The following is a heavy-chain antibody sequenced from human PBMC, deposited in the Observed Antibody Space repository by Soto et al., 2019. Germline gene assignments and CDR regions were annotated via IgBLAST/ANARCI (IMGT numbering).Heavy chain of an antibody. CDR1: GFTFSSYA. Sequence: PGGSLRLSCAASGFTFSSYAMSWVRQAPGKGLEWVSAISGSGGSTYYADSVKGRFTISRDNSKNTLFLQMNSLRTEDTAVYFCAKDFYTVRVPAAPRPHYFDFWGPGTLVTVSS. J-gene: IGHJ4*02. V-gene: IGHV3-23*01. CDR3: AKDFYTVRVPAAPRPHYFDF. CDR2: ISGSGGST. D-gene: IGHD2-2*01.